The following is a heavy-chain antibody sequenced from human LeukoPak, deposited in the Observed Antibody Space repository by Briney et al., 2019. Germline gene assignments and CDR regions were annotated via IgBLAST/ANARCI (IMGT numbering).Heavy chain of an antibody. D-gene: IGHD3-10*01. CDR1: GFTFSSYW. J-gene: IGHJ5*02. CDR2: IKQDGSEK. Sequence: GGSLRLSCAASGFTFSSYWMSWVRQAPGKGLEWVANIKQDGSEKYYVDSVKGRFTISRDNAKNSLYLQMNSLRAEDTAVYYCARFYHIWFGELSWFDPWGQGTLVTVSS. V-gene: IGHV3-7*01. CDR3: ARFYHIWFGELSWFDP.